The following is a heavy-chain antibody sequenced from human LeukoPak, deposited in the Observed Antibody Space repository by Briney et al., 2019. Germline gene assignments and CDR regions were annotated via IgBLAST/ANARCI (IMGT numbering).Heavy chain of an antibody. Sequence: EASVKVSCKASGYTFTSYGISWVRQAPGQGLEWMGWISAYNGNTNYAQKLQGRVTMTTDTSTSTAYMELSRLRSDDTAVYYCAHTIQLWYDAFDIWGQGTMVTVSS. V-gene: IGHV1-18*01. D-gene: IGHD5-18*01. J-gene: IGHJ3*02. CDR2: ISAYNGNT. CDR3: AHTIQLWYDAFDI. CDR1: GYTFTSYG.